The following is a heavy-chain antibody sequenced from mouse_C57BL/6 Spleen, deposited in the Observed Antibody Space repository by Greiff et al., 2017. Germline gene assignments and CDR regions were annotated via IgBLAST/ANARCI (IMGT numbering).Heavy chain of an antibody. D-gene: IGHD1-1*01. V-gene: IGHV1-18*01. CDR1: GYTFTDYN. CDR2: INPNNGGT. Sequence: EVQLQQSGPELVKPGASVKIPCKASGYTFTDYNMDWVKQSHGKSLEWIGDINPNNGGTIYNQKFKGKATLTVDKSSSTAYMELRSLTSEDTAVYYCARHHYYGSSPYAMDYWGQGTSVTVSS. J-gene: IGHJ4*01. CDR3: ARHHYYGSSPYAMDY.